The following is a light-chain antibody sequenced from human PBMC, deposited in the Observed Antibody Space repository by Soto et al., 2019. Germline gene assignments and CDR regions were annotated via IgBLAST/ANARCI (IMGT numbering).Light chain of an antibody. J-gene: IGKJ1*01. V-gene: IGKV3-20*01. CDR2: DAS. CDR3: QQYGSSGT. Sequence: EIGGTKSQGTLSLSPGERATLSCRASQSFSNTYLAWYPQKPCPAPRLLIYDASNRDTGIPDRFSGSGSGTDFTLTISRLEPEGFEVYYWQQYGSSGTFGQGTKVEIK. CDR1: QSFSNTY.